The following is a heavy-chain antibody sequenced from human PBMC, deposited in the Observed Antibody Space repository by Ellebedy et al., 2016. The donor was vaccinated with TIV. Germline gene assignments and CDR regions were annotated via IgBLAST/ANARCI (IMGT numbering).Heavy chain of an antibody. CDR2: ISSNGGST. V-gene: IGHV3-64*01. J-gene: IGHJ3*02. Sequence: GESLKISCAASGFTFRNYAMHWVRQAPGKGLEYVSVISSNGGSTYYANSMKDRFTISRDNSKNTLYLQMGSLRAEDTAVYYCARDSRVNTTYPGAFDIWGQGTMVTVSS. CDR3: ARDSRVNTTYPGAFDI. D-gene: IGHD1-14*01. CDR1: GFTFRNYA.